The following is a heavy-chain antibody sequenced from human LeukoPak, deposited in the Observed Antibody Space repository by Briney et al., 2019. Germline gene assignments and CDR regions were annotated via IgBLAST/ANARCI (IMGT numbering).Heavy chain of an antibody. CDR3: AKDVEQTPDYYDSSGYYWPPGFDP. J-gene: IGHJ5*02. D-gene: IGHD3-22*01. Sequence: PGGSLRLSCAASGFTFSSYGMHWVRQAPGKGLEWVAFIRYDGSNKYYADSVKGRFTISRDNSKNTLYLQMNSLRAEDTAVYYCAKDVEQTPDYYDSSGYYWPPGFDPWGQGTLVTVSS. V-gene: IGHV3-30*02. CDR1: GFTFSSYG. CDR2: IRYDGSNK.